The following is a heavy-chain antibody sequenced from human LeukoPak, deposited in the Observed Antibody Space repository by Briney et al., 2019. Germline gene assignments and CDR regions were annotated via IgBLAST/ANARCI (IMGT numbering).Heavy chain of an antibody. J-gene: IGHJ6*03. D-gene: IGHD3-3*01. Sequence: PSETLSLTCTVSGGSISSYYWSWIRQPAGKGLEWIGRIYTSGSTNYNPSLKSRVTMSVDTSKNQFSLKLSSVTAADTAVYYCARDNYDFWSGYNYYYYYYMDVWGKGTTVTVSS. CDR2: IYTSGST. V-gene: IGHV4-4*07. CDR1: GGSISSYY. CDR3: ARDNYDFWSGYNYYYYYYMDV.